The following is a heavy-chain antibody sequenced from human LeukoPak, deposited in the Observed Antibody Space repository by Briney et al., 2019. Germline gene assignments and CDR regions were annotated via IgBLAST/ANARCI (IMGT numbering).Heavy chain of an antibody. D-gene: IGHD3-10*01. J-gene: IGHJ5*02. CDR3: ARGNLFRGVMRARWFDP. Sequence: WETLSLTCAVYGGSFSGYYWSWIRQAPGKGLEWIGEVNQSGSTSYNPSLKSRVTVLVGASNYQFSLRMTSVTAADSAVYFCARGNLFRGVMRARWFDPWGQGTLVTVSS. V-gene: IGHV4-34*01. CDR1: GGSFSGYY. CDR2: VNQSGST.